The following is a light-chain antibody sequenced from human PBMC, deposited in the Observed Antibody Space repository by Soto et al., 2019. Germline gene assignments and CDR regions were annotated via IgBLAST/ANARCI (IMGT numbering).Light chain of an antibody. V-gene: IGKV3-11*01. CDR3: LQDINYPWT. CDR1: QSIGNY. Sequence: EVVLTQSPATLSLSPGEGATLSCRASQSIGNYLAWYQQKPGQAPRLLIYATSNRATGIPARFSGSGSGTDFTLTISSLEPEDFATYYCLQDINYPWTFGQGTKVEIK. CDR2: ATS. J-gene: IGKJ1*01.